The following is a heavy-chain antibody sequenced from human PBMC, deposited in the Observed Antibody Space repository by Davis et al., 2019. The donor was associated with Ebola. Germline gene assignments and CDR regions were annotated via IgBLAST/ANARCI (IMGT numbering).Heavy chain of an antibody. CDR3: ARVPKPTGYSYDFDD. CDR2: LNSDGSST. J-gene: IGHJ4*02. D-gene: IGHD5-18*01. V-gene: IGHV3-74*01. Sequence: PGGSLRLSGAAFGLTLSSYWMHWVRKAQGKGLVWVSRLNSDGSSTSYADSVKGRFTISRDNAKNTLYLQMNSLRAEDTAVYYCARVPKPTGYSYDFDDWGQGTLVTVSS. CDR1: GLTLSSYW.